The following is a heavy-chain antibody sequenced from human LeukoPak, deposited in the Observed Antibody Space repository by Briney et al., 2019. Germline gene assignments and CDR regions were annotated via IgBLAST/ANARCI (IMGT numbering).Heavy chain of an antibody. CDR3: AKDDDDGDHVVVDH. CDR2: ISGSGGST. J-gene: IGHJ4*02. V-gene: IGHV3-23*01. D-gene: IGHD4-17*01. Sequence: GGSLRLSCAASGFTFSSYAMGWVRQAPGKGLELVSLISGSGGSTYYADSVKGRFTVSRDNSKNTEYLQMNSLRSEDTAIYYCAKDDDDGDHVVVDHWGQGTLVTVSS. CDR1: GFTFSSYA.